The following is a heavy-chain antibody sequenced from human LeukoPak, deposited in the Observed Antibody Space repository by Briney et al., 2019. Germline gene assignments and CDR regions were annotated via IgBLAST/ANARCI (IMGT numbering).Heavy chain of an antibody. CDR3: ARRRYYDGSGYLE. Sequence: PSEXXXXTCSVSGDSFSRSDSYWDWLRQPPGKGLEWIGTIYYSGRTYYSPSLKSRVTMSVDPSNNQFSLNLRSVTAADTALYYCARRRYYDGSGYLEWGQGTLLSVSS. V-gene: IGHV4-39*01. D-gene: IGHD3-22*01. J-gene: IGHJ1*01. CDR1: GDSFSRSDSY. CDR2: IYYSGRT.